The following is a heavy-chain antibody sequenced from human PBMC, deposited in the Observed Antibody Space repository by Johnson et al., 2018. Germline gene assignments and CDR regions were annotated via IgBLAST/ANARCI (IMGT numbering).Heavy chain of an antibody. J-gene: IGHJ6*02. V-gene: IGHV3-48*01. CDR2: ISSSSRII. CDR1: GFTFSTYS. Sequence: VQLQESGGGLVQPGGTLRLSCTASGFTFSTYSMNWVRQAPGKGLEWVSYISSSSRIIYYADSVKGRFTISRDNDKNSLYLQMNSLGAEDTAVYYWAREGGYCSGGSCSYYYYGMDVWGQGTTVTVSS. CDR3: AREGGYCSGGSCSYYYYGMDV. D-gene: IGHD2-15*01.